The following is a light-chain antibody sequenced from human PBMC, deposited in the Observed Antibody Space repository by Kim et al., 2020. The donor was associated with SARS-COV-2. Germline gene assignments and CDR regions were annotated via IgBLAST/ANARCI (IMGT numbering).Light chain of an antibody. V-gene: IGLV1-51*01. J-gene: IGLJ2*01. Sequence: KVPVSESERTSNIGLNYISWYQQLPGTAPKLLVYGRNERPSGIPDRFSASKSGTSATLGITGLQTGDEAVYYCGTWDSSLSAGVFGGGTQLTVL. CDR1: TSNIGLNY. CDR2: GRN. CDR3: GTWDSSLSAGV.